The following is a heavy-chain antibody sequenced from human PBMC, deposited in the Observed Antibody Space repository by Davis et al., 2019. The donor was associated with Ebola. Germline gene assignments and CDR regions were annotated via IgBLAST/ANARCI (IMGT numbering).Heavy chain of an antibody. V-gene: IGHV3-21*01. J-gene: IGHJ6*02. CDR2: ISSSSGYI. Sequence: GESLKISCAASGFTFSSYSVNWVRQTPGKGLEWVSSISSSSGYIYYADSVKGRFTISRDNAKNSLYLQMNSLRAEDTAVYYCARDREDIVVVPAAYGMDVWGQGTTVTVSS. CDR3: ARDREDIVVVPAAYGMDV. CDR1: GFTFSSYS. D-gene: IGHD2-2*01.